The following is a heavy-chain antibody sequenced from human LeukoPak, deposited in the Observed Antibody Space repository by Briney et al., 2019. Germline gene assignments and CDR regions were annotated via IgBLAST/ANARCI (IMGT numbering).Heavy chain of an antibody. Sequence: GGSLRLSCETSIFVFSVYYMHWVRLAPGKGLEWLAVITNDGSRQYYADSVKGRFTVSRDNSKSLLFLQMESLRPDDTGIYYCAKGRRTGFVDYWGQGALVTVSS. CDR3: AKGRRTGFVDY. J-gene: IGHJ4*02. V-gene: IGHV3-30*18. CDR2: ITNDGSRQ. CDR1: IFVFSVYY. D-gene: IGHD1-1*01.